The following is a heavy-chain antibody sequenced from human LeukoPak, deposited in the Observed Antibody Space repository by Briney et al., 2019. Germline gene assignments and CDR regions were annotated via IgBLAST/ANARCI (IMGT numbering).Heavy chain of an antibody. CDR3: AHRPFYYDSSGYYSLWFDP. J-gene: IGHJ5*02. CDR1: GFSLSTSRVG. CDR2: IYWDDDK. Sequence: SGPTLVNPTQTLTLTCTFSGFSLSTSRVGVGWIRQPPGKALEWLALIYWDDDKRYSPSLKSRLTITKDTSKNQVVLTMTNMDPVDTATYYCAHRPFYYDSSGYYSLWFDPWGQGTLVTVSS. D-gene: IGHD3-22*01. V-gene: IGHV2-5*02.